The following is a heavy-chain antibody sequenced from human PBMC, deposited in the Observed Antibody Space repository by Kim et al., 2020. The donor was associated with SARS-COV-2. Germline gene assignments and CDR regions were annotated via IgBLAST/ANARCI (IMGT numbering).Heavy chain of an antibody. CDR3: ARTLMVRRGAFDY. D-gene: IGHD3-10*01. V-gene: IGHV4-39*01. J-gene: IGHJ4*02. Sequence: YNPSLKSRVTISVDTSKNQFSLKLSSVTAADTAVYYCARTLMVRRGAFDYWGQGTLVTVSS.